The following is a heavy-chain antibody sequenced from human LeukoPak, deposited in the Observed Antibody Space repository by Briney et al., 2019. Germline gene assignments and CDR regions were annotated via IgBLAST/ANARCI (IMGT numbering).Heavy chain of an antibody. CDR1: GGSISSDY. CDR3: ARTGCSGGSCPLDY. J-gene: IGHJ4*02. D-gene: IGHD2-15*01. CDR2: IYYSGST. V-gene: IGHV4-59*01. Sequence: SETLSLTCTVSGGSISSDYWSWIRQPPGKGLEWIGYIYYSGSTNYNPSLKSRVTISVDTSKNQFSLKLSSVTAADTAVDYCARTGCSGGSCPLDYWGQGTLVTVSS.